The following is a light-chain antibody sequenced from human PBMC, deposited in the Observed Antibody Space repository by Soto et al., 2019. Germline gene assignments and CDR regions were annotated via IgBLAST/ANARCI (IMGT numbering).Light chain of an antibody. Sequence: DIVMTQSPLSLSVTPGEPASISCRSSQSLLHSNGYNYLDWYLQKPGQSPQLLIYLDSNLASGVPDRFSGSGSGTDFTLTISRLEAEDVGVYYCKQAQHTPCTFGPGTKVDIK. CDR3: KQAQHTPCT. CDR2: LDS. CDR1: QSLLHSNGYNY. J-gene: IGKJ3*01. V-gene: IGKV2-28*01.